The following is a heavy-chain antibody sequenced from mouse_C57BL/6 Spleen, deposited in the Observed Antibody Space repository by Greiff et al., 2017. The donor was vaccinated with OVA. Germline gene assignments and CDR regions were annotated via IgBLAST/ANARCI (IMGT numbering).Heavy chain of an antibody. J-gene: IGHJ1*03. D-gene: IGHD1-1*01. Sequence: VQVQQPGAELVRPGTSVKLSCKASGYTFTSYWMHWVKQRPGQGLEWIGVIDPSDSYTNYNQKFKGKATLTVDTSSSTAYMQLSSLTSEDSAVYYCARPITTVVATDWYFDVWGTGTTVTVSS. CDR1: GYTFTSYW. CDR2: IDPSDSYT. CDR3: ARPITTVVATDWYFDV. V-gene: IGHV1-59*01.